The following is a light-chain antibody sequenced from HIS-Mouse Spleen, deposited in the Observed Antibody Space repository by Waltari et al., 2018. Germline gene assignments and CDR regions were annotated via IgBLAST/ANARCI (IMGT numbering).Light chain of an antibody. CDR1: QDISNY. Sequence: DIQLTQSPSSLSALVGDRVTITCQASQDISNYLNWYQQKPGKAPKLLIYDASNLETGVPSRFSGSGSGTDFTFTISSLQPEDIATYYCQQYDNLPPLTFGGGTKVEIK. CDR3: QQYDNLPPLT. J-gene: IGKJ4*01. V-gene: IGKV1-33*01. CDR2: DAS.